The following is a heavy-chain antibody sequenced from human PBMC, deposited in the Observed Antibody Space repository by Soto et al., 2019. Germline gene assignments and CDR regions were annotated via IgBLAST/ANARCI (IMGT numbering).Heavy chain of an antibody. V-gene: IGHV3-23*01. CDR2: ISDTGGDS. CDR3: VRDLYRSATMPCLDH. CDR1: GFTFINYA. J-gene: IGHJ4*02. Sequence: LRLSCEASGFTFINYAMSWVRQSPGKGLEWVSSISDTGGDSYYADSMDGRFTVSRDNSKNTLYLQINSLRAEDTAIYYCVRDLYRSATMPCLDHWGQGALVTVSS. D-gene: IGHD1-1*01.